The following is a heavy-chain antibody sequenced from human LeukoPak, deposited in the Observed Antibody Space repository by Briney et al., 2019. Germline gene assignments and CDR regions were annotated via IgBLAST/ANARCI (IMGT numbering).Heavy chain of an antibody. CDR2: ISSSSSYI. D-gene: IGHD3-10*01. J-gene: IGHJ6*02. CDR3: ARDRGYYGSGSYYKVHYYYYYGMDV. Sequence: GGSLRLSCATSGFTFSSYSMNWVRQAPGKGLEWVSSISSSSSYIYYADSVKGRFTISRDNAKNSLYLQMNSLRAEDTAVYYCARDRGYYGSGSYYKVHYYYYYGMDVWGQGTTVTVSS. V-gene: IGHV3-21*01. CDR1: GFTFSSYS.